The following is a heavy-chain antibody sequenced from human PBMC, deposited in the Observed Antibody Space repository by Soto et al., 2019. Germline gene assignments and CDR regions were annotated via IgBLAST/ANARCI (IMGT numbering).Heavy chain of an antibody. V-gene: IGHV3-30-3*01. CDR2: ISYDGSNK. Sequence: GGSLRLSCAASGFTFSSYAMHWVRQAPGKGLEWVAVISYDGSNKYYADSVKGRFTISRDNSKNTLYLQMNSLRAEDTAVYYCARDQRIAAAAPYYYYGMDVWGQGTTVTVSS. CDR3: ARDQRIAAAAPYYYYGMDV. D-gene: IGHD6-13*01. J-gene: IGHJ6*02. CDR1: GFTFSSYA.